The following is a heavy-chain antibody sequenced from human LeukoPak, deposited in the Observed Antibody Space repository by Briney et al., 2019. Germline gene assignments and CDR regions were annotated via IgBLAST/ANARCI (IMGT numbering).Heavy chain of an antibody. CDR3: ARIGGIGGDYFDY. D-gene: IGHD1-26*01. Sequence: SETLSLTCTVSGGSISSYYWSWIRQPPGKGLEWIGYIYYSGSTNYNPSLKSRVTISVDTSKNQFSLKLSSVTAANTAVYYCARIGGIGGDYFDYWGQGTLVTVSS. CDR2: IYYSGST. V-gene: IGHV4-59*01. J-gene: IGHJ4*02. CDR1: GGSISSYY.